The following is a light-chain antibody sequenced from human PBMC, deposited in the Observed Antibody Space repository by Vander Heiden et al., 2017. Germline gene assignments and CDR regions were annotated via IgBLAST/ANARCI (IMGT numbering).Light chain of an antibody. CDR2: DAS. V-gene: IGKV3-11*01. J-gene: IGKJ2*01. CDR1: QSDGIY. CDR3: QQRSNWPPPYT. Sequence: EIVSTQSPATLSLSPGERATLSCRASQSDGIYLAWYQQKPGQAPRLLIYDASNRATGIPARFSGSGSGTDFTLTISSLEPEDFAVYYCQQRSNWPPPYTFGQGTKLEIK.